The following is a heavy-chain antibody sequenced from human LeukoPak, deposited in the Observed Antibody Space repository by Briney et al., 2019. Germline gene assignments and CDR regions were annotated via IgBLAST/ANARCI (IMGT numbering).Heavy chain of an antibody. CDR1: GFTLSNYG. CDR3: AKRGVVIRVILVGFHKEAYYFDS. V-gene: IGHV3-23*01. Sequence: GGSLRLSCAVSGFTLSNYGMTWVRQAPGKGLEWVAGISGSGGGTHYADSVKGRFTISRDNPKNTLHLQMNSLRAEDTAVYFCAKRGVVIRVILVGFHKEAYYFDSWGQGARVTAAS. J-gene: IGHJ4*02. CDR2: ISGSGGGT. D-gene: IGHD3-22*01.